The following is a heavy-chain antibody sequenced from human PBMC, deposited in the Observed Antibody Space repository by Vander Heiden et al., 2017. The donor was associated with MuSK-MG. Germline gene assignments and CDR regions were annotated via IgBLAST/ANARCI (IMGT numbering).Heavy chain of an antibody. CDR1: SSYG. CDR2: ISYDGSNK. J-gene: IGHJ6*02. CDR3: EKDTRDYYDFWSALGHYYYYGMDV. V-gene: IGHV3-30*18. Sequence: SSYGMHWVRQAPGKGLEWVAVISYDGSNKYYADSVKGRFTISRDNSKNTLYLQMNSLRAEDTAVYYCEKDTRDYYDFWSALGHYYYYGMDVWGQGTTVTVSS. D-gene: IGHD3-3*01.